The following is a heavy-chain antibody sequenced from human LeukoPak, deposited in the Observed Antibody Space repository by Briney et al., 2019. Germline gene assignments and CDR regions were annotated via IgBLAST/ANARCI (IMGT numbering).Heavy chain of an antibody. CDR1: GGSISSGGYS. V-gene: IGHV4-30-2*01. J-gene: IGHJ4*02. CDR3: ARSTTFVGFDY. D-gene: IGHD2/OR15-2a*01. CDR2: IYHSGST. Sequence: SETLPLTCAVSGGSISSGGYSWSWIRQPSGKGLEWIGYIYHSGSTYYNPSLKSRVTISVDRSKNQFSLKLSSVTAADTAVYYCARSTTFVGFDYWGQGTLVTVSS.